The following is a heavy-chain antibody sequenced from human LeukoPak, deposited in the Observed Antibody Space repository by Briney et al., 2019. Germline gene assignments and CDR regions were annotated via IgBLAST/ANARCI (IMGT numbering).Heavy chain of an antibody. CDR2: MNPNSGNT. V-gene: IGHV1-8*02. D-gene: IGHD1-14*01. CDR3: ARLRSGSFDY. CDR1: GYTFTGYY. Sequence: GASVKVSCKASGYTFTGYYMHWVRQAPGQGLEWMGWMNPNSGNTGYAQKFQGRVTMTRNTSISTAYMELSSLRSEDTAVYYCARLRSGSFDYWGQGTLVTVSS. J-gene: IGHJ4*02.